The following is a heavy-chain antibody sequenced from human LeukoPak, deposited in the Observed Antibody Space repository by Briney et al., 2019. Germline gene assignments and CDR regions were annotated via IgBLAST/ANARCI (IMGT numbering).Heavy chain of an antibody. V-gene: IGHV4-39*01. Sequence: PSETLSLTCTVSGGSISSSSYYWGWIRQPPGKGLEWIGSIYYSGSTYYNPSLKSRVTISVDTSKNQFSLKLSSVTAADTAVYYCARHVLRNTAMAELFDYWGQGTLVTVSS. CDR3: ARHVLRNTAMAELFDY. J-gene: IGHJ4*02. CDR2: IYYSGST. D-gene: IGHD5-18*01. CDR1: GGSISSSSYY.